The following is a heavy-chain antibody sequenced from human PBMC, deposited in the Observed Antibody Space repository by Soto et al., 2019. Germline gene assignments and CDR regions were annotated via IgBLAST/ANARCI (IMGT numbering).Heavy chain of an antibody. J-gene: IGHJ4*02. V-gene: IGHV3-15*01. Sequence: GSLRLSGASSGFTLSYPWRTWVRQAAGQGLDWVGRIKSKTDGGTAEYAAPVKGRFTISRDDSKNTVYLQMNSLKTEDTAVYYCTTGIYYDILTGYHNVAYWGQGNLVTVSS. CDR3: TTGIYYDILTGYHNVAY. D-gene: IGHD3-9*01. CDR1: GFTLSYPW. CDR2: IKSKTDGGTA.